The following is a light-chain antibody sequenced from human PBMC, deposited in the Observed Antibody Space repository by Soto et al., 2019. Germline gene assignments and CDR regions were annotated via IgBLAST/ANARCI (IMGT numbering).Light chain of an antibody. CDR1: QSISSW. J-gene: IGKJ1*01. Sequence: DIQMTQYPSTLSASVGDRVTITCRASQSISSWLAWYQQKPGKAPKLLIYKASSLESGVPSRFSGSGSGTEFTLTISSLQPDDFATYYCQQYNSYPETFGHGTKVDIK. CDR2: KAS. V-gene: IGKV1-5*03. CDR3: QQYNSYPET.